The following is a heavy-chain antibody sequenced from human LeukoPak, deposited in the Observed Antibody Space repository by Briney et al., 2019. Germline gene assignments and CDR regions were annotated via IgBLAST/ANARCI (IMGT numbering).Heavy chain of an antibody. CDR2: INPNSGGT. J-gene: IGHJ4*02. D-gene: IGHD3-22*01. CDR3: AREGKYYYDSSGYYDLYY. CDR1: GYTFTSYG. Sequence: ASVKVSCKASGYTFTSYGISWVRQAPGQGLEWMGWINPNSGGTNYAQKFQGRVTMTRDTSISTAYMELSRLRSDDTAVYYCAREGKYYYDSSGYYDLYYWGQGTLVTVSS. V-gene: IGHV1-2*02.